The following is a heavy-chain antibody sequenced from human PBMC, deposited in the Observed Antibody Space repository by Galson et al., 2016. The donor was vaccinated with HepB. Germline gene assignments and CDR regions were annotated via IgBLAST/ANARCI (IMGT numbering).Heavy chain of an antibody. CDR3: VPEPQETEAYYGY. D-gene: IGHD2-21*01. J-gene: IGHJ4*02. CDR2: INPDATEK. V-gene: IGHV3-7*01. Sequence: SLRLSCAASGFTFNTYWMSWVRQAPGEGLEWVANINPDATEKYSLDCVRGRITIPRDNAKSSLYLQMNSLRAEDTALYYLVPEPQETEAYYGYWGQGTLVTVSS. CDR1: GFTFNTYW.